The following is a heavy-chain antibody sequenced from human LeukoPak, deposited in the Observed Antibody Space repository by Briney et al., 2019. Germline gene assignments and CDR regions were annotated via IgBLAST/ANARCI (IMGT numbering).Heavy chain of an antibody. V-gene: IGHV3-66*01. J-gene: IGHJ4*02. CDR3: ARELISGYYIDY. CDR2: IYSGGST. Sequence: GGSLRLSCTASRFTVSANYMSWVRQAPGKGLEWVSVIYSGGSTYYADSVKGRFTISRDNSKNTLYLQMNSLRAEDTAVYYCARELISGYYIDYWGQGTLVTVSS. CDR1: RFTVSANY. D-gene: IGHD3-3*01.